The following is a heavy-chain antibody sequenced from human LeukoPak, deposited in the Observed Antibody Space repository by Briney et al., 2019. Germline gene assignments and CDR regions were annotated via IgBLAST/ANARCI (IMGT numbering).Heavy chain of an antibody. CDR3: AKVGELETFAYNLDWYFDL. J-gene: IGHJ2*01. V-gene: IGHV3-33*06. D-gene: IGHD3-16*01. Sequence: GGSLRLSCAASGFRFSDYGIHWLRPAPDKGLEWVAVIWFDATETHYGDSVQGRFNISRDNSKNTVYLHMNRLRVEDTAVYYCAKVGELETFAYNLDWYFDLWGRGTLVIVSS. CDR2: IWFDATET. CDR1: GFRFSDYG.